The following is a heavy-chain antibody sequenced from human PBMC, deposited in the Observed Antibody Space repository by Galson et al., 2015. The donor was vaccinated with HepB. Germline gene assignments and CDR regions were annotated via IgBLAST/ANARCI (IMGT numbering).Heavy chain of an antibody. V-gene: IGHV5-10-1*01. D-gene: IGHD6-19*01. CDR3: ARHGDSSGWSYYYYYGMDV. CDR2: IDPSDSYT. Sequence: QSGAEVKKPGESLRISCKGSGYSFTSYWISWVRQMPGKGLEWMGRIDPSDSYTNYSPSFQGHVTISADKSISTAYLQWSSLKASDTAMYYCARHGDSSGWSYYYYYGMDVWGQGTTVTVSS. J-gene: IGHJ6*02. CDR1: GYSFTSYW.